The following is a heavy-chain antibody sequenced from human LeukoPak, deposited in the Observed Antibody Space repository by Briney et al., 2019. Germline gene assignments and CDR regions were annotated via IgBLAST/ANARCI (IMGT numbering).Heavy chain of an antibody. D-gene: IGHD1-26*01. V-gene: IGHV3-21*01. CDR2: ISSSSSYI. Sequence: PGGSLRLSCAASGFTFSSYSMNWVRQAPGKGLEWVSSISSSSSYIYYADSVKGRFTISRDNSKNALYLQMNSLRAEDTAVYYCAESGSFQWEFYQWGQGTLVTVSS. CDR3: AESGSFQWEFYQ. CDR1: GFTFSSYS. J-gene: IGHJ5*02.